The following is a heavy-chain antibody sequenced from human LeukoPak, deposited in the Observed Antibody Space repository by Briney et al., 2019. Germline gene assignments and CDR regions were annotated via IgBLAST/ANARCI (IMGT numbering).Heavy chain of an antibody. J-gene: IGHJ4*02. Sequence: PGGSLRLSCAASGFTFSSYGMHWVRQAPGKGLEWVAVIWYDGSNKYYTDSVKGRFTISRDNSKNMLYLQMNSLRAEDTAVYYCARDSSGWYNFDYWGQGTLVTVSS. CDR1: GFTFSSYG. D-gene: IGHD6-19*01. V-gene: IGHV3-33*01. CDR3: ARDSSGWYNFDY. CDR2: IWYDGSNK.